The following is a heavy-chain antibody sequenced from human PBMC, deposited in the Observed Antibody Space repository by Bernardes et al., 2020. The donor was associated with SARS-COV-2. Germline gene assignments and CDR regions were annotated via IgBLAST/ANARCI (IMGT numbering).Heavy chain of an antibody. D-gene: IGHD3-10*01. CDR3: ARHSGSALYYGSASLGY. J-gene: IGHJ4*02. V-gene: IGHV5-10-1*01. Sequence: GESLKISCKGSGYSFTSYWISWVRQMPGTGLEWMGRIDPSDSYTNYSPSFQGHVTISADKSISTAYLQWSSLKASDTAMYYCARHSGSALYYGSASLGYWGQGTLVTGSS. CDR2: IDPSDSYT. CDR1: GYSFTSYW.